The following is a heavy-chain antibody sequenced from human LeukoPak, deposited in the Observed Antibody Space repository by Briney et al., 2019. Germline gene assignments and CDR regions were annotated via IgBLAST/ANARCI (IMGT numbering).Heavy chain of an antibody. J-gene: IGHJ4*02. V-gene: IGHV4-59*08. CDR2: IYYSGST. CDR3: ARTSYDSSGYYRLFDY. Sequence: TSETLSLTCTVSGGSISDYYWSWIRQPPGKGLEWIGYIYYSGSTNYNPSLKSRVTISVDTSKNQSSLKLTSVTAADTAVYYCARTSYDSSGYYRLFDYWGQGTLVTVSS. D-gene: IGHD3-22*01. CDR1: GGSISDYY.